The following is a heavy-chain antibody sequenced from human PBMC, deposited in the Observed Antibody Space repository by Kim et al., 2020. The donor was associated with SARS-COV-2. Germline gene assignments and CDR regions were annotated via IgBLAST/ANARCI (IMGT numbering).Heavy chain of an antibody. Sequence: TTDYAAPVKGRFTISRDDSKNTLYLQMNSLKTEDTAVYYCTTELLSAFDIWGQGTMVTVSS. V-gene: IGHV3-15*01. J-gene: IGHJ3*02. CDR2: TT. D-gene: IGHD1-26*01. CDR3: TTELLSAFDI.